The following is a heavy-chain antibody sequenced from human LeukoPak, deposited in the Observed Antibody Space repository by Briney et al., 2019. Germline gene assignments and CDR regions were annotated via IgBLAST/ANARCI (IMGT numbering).Heavy chain of an antibody. D-gene: IGHD1-7*01. J-gene: IGHJ5*02. CDR3: ARGAGTTFNWFDP. CDR1: GGSTSSGGYY. Sequence: SETLSLTCTVSGGSTSSGGYYWSWIRQHPGKGLEWIGYICYSGSTYYNPSLKSRVTISVDASKNQFSLKLSSVTAADTAVYYCARGAGTTFNWFDPWGQGTLVTVSS. V-gene: IGHV4-31*03. CDR2: ICYSGST.